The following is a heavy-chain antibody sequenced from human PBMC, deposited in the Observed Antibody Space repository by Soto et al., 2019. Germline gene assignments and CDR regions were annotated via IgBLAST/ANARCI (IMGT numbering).Heavy chain of an antibody. CDR2: IYSGGST. V-gene: IGHV3-66*01. J-gene: IGHJ4*02. CDR1: GVTFSNAW. Sequence: PGGSLRLSGAASGVTFSNAWINWVRKATGKGLESVSVIYSGGSTYYADSVKGRFTISRDNSKNTLYLQMNSLRAEDTAVYYCARDPSAGHSSGWYDYWGQGTLVTVSS. CDR3: ARDPSAGHSSGWYDY. D-gene: IGHD6-19*01.